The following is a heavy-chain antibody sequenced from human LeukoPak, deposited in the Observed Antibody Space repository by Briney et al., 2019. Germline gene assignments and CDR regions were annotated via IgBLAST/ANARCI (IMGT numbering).Heavy chain of an antibody. D-gene: IGHD1-26*01. CDR2: IKQYGSEK. Sequence: PGGSLRLSCAASGFTFSSYWMSWVRQAPGKGLEWVANIKQYGSEKYYVDSVKGRFTISRDNAKNSLYLQMNSLRAEDTAVYYCASGRGSRPDYFDYWGQGTLVTVSS. CDR3: ASGRGSRPDYFDY. CDR1: GFTFSSYW. J-gene: IGHJ4*02. V-gene: IGHV3-7*01.